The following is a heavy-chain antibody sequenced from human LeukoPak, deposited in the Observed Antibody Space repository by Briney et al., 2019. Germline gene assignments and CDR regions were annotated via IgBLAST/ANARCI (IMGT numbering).Heavy chain of an antibody. CDR1: GGTFSSYA. V-gene: IGHV1-69*05. J-gene: IGHJ4*02. CDR3: ATRGSYYYDSSGPPPYYY. CDR2: IIPIFGTA. Sequence: SVKVSCKASGGTFSSYAISWVRQAPGQGLEWMGGIIPIFGTANYAQKFQGRVTITTDESTSTAYMELSSLRSEGPAVYYCATRGSYYYDSSGPPPYYYWGQGTLVTVSS. D-gene: IGHD3-22*01.